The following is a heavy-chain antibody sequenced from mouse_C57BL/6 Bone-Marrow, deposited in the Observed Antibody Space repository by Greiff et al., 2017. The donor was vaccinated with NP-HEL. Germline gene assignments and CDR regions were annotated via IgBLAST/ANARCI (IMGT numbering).Heavy chain of an antibody. CDR3: TTRPRCPHAWIAY. J-gene: IGHJ3*01. CDR2: IDPEDGDT. CDR1: GFNITDYY. V-gene: IGHV14-1*01. Sequence: EVQLQQSGAELVRPGASVKLSCTASGFNITDYYMHWVKQRPEQGLEWIGRIDPEDGDTEYAPKFQGKATMTADTSSNTAYLQLSSLTSEDTAVYYCTTRPRCPHAWIAYWGQGTLVTVSA.